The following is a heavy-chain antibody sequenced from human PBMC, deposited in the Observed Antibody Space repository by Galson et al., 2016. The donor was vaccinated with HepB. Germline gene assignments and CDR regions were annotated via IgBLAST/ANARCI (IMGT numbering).Heavy chain of an antibody. CDR1: GFTLSNAW. J-gene: IGHJ6*02. Sequence: SLRLSCAASGFTLSNAWMSWVRQAPGKGLEWVGRIKSKTEGGTTDYAAPVKGRFTISRDDSKPTLYLQMNSLRAEDTAVYYCAKDLGFLEWLFFDSYYYYGMDVWGQGATVTVSS. V-gene: IGHV3-15*01. CDR3: AKDLGFLEWLFFDSYYYYGMDV. CDR2: IKSKTEGGTT. D-gene: IGHD3-3*01.